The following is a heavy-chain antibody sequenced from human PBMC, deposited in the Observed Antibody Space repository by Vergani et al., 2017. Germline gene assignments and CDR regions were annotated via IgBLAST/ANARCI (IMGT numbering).Heavy chain of an antibody. D-gene: IGHD2-15*01. V-gene: IGHV4-39*01. Sequence: QVQLQESGPGLVKPSETLSLTCTVSNDSVSNTFYYWGWIRQTPGKGLEWIGSIYYSGSTYYNPFLESRVTMSVDTSTGQYHLKRSSVTAADTAVYYCTRHRSVVAANNWCGPWGQGTLVTVSS. CDR2: IYYSGST. J-gene: IGHJ5*02. CDR1: NDSVSNTFYY. CDR3: TRHRSVVAANNWCGP.